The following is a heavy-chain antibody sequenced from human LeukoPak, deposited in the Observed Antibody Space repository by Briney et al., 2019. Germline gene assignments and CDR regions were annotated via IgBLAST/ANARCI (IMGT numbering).Heavy chain of an antibody. J-gene: IGHJ4*02. D-gene: IGHD6-19*01. Sequence: PSEILSLTCTVSGGSITGYYWSWIRQPPGKGLEWIGYIYYSGSTNYNPSLKSRVTISVDTSKNQFSLKLSSVTAADTAVYYCARRTSGWYYFDYWGQGTLVTVSS. CDR1: GGSITGYY. CDR3: ARRTSGWYYFDY. V-gene: IGHV4-59*08. CDR2: IYYSGST.